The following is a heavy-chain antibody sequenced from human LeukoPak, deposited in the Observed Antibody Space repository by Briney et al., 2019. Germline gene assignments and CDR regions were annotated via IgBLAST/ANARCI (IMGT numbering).Heavy chain of an antibody. J-gene: IGHJ4*02. CDR2: IKHDGSED. D-gene: IGHD3-22*01. V-gene: IGHV3-7*01. CDR1: GFTFSNYW. Sequence: GSLRLSCAASGFTFSNYWMTWVRQAPGKGLEWVANIKHDGSEDYYVDSVKGRFTISRDNAKNSLYLQMNSLRADDTAVYYCARAVRWLWMYYFDYWGQGTLVTVSS. CDR3: ARAVRWLWMYYFDY.